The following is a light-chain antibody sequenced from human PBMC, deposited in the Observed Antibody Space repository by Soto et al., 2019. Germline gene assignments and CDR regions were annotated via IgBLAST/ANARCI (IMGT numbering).Light chain of an antibody. CDR2: AAS. CDR3: QQSYSSPPS. J-gene: IGKJ5*01. Sequence: DIQMTPSPSSLSASVGDRVTITCRTSQSISTYLNWYQQKPGKAPKLLIYAASSLQSGVPSRFSGSGSGTDFTLTISSLQPEDFATYYCQQSYSSPPSFCQGTRLEI. V-gene: IGKV1-39*01. CDR1: QSISTY.